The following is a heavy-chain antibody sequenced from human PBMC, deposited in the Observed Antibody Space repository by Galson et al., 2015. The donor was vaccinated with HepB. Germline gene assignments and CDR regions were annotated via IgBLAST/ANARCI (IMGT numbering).Heavy chain of an antibody. CDR3: ARQLAYSVANTCQIFFDY. J-gene: IGHJ4*02. Sequence: CAISGDSVSSNSAAWNWIRQSPSRGLEWLGRTYYRSKWYNSYAVSVKSRITINPDTTKNQFSLQLNSVTPEDTAIYYCARQLAYSVANTCQIFFDYWGQGTLVTVSS. CDR2: TYYRSKWYN. D-gene: IGHD5/OR15-5a*01. CDR1: GDSVSSNSAA. V-gene: IGHV6-1*01.